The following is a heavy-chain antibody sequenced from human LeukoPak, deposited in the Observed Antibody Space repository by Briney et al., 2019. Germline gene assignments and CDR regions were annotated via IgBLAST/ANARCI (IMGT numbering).Heavy chain of an antibody. Sequence: PSETLSLTCAVYGGSFSGYYWSWIRQPPGKGLEWIGEINHSGSTNYNPSLKSRVTISVDTSKNQFSLKLSSVTAADTAVYYCARNRLYDYSNYKIQLGFDYWGQGTLVTVSS. V-gene: IGHV4-34*01. CDR2: INHSGST. J-gene: IGHJ4*02. D-gene: IGHD4-11*01. CDR1: GGSFSGYY. CDR3: ARNRLYDYSNYKIQLGFDY.